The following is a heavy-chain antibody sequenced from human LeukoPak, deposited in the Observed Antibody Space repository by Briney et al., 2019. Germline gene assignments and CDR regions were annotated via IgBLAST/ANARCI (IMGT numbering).Heavy chain of an antibody. D-gene: IGHD6-19*01. CDR3: ARDEEGSGSFYY. Sequence: ASVKVSCKASGGTFSSYAISWVRQAPGQGLEWMGGIIPIFGTANYAQKFQGRVTITADESTSTAYMELSSLRSEDTAVYYYARDEEGSGSFYYWGQGTLVTVSS. CDR2: IIPIFGTA. CDR1: GGTFSSYA. J-gene: IGHJ4*02. V-gene: IGHV1-69*13.